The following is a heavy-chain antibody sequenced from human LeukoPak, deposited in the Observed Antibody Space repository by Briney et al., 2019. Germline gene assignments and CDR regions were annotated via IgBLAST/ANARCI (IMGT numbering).Heavy chain of an antibody. CDR1: GFSFSCYA. V-gene: IGHV3-23*01. CDR3: AKDRATGTKRTTGSFDY. Sequence: GGSLRLSCAVSGFSFSCYAMWWVRQAPGEGLEWVSGISGGGGSTYYAASVKGRFTISRDNYKQTLYLQMNSLRAEDTAVYYCAKDRATGTKRTTGSFDYWGQGTLVTVSS. CDR2: ISGGGGST. D-gene: IGHD1-1*01. J-gene: IGHJ4*02.